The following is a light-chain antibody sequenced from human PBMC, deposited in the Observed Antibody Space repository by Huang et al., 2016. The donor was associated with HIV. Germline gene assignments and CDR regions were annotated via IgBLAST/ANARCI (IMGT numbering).Light chain of an antibody. V-gene: IGKV3-11*01. J-gene: IGKJ4*01. CDR2: DTS. CDR3: QQRSNWSLS. CDR1: QSVNGY. Sequence: EIVLTQSPATLSLSPGERATLSCRASQSVNGYLAWYQQKPGQAPRLLIYDTSDRATGIPARFSGSGSGTDFTLTISSREPEDSAIYYCQQRSNWSLSFGGGTKVGIK.